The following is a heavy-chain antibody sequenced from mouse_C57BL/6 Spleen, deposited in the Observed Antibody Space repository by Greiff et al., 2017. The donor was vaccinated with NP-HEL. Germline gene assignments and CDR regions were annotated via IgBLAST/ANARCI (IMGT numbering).Heavy chain of an antibody. CDR2: IYPSDSET. CDR3: ARGSSYGFAY. D-gene: IGHD1-1*01. CDR1: GYTFTSYW. V-gene: IGHV1-61*01. J-gene: IGHJ3*01. Sequence: QVQLQQSGAELVRPGSSVKLSCKASGYTFTSYWMDWVKQRPGQGLEWIGNIYPSDSETHYNQKFKDKATLTVDKSSSTAYMQLSSLTSEDSAVYYCARGSSYGFAYWGQGTLVTVSA.